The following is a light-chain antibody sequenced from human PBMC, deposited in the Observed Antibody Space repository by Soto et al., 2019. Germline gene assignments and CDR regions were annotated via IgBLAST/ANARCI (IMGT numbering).Light chain of an antibody. CDR1: QSVSSK. J-gene: IGKJ2*01. CDR2: DAS. Sequence: EIVMTQSPATLSVSPGERATLSCRASQSVSSKLAWYQQKPGQAPRLLIYDASTRATDIPARFSGSGSGTEFTLTISSLQSEDFAVYYCQQYNNWPRTFGQGTKLEIK. V-gene: IGKV3-15*01. CDR3: QQYNNWPRT.